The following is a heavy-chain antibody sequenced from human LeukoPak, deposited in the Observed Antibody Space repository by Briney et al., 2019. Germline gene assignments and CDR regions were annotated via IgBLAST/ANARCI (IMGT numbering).Heavy chain of an antibody. V-gene: IGHV1-18*01. CDR3: ARDLGYCSSTSCYVCDY. Sequence: ASVKVSCKASGYTFTSYGISWVRQAPGQGLEWMGWISAYNGNTNYAQKLQGRVTMTTDTSTSTAYMELRSLRSDDTAVYYCARDLGYCSSTSCYVCDYWGQGTLVTVSS. CDR1: GYTFTSYG. D-gene: IGHD2-2*01. CDR2: ISAYNGNT. J-gene: IGHJ4*02.